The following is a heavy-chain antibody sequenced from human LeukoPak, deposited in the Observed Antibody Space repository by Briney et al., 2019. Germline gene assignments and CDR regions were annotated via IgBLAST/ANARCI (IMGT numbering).Heavy chain of an antibody. Sequence: SETLSLTCTVSGGSISITTYYWGWIRQPPGKGLEWIGTINFSASTYYNPSLKRRVTISVDTSKDQFSLTLSSVTGADTAVYYCANLDCYNYRMVGWGQGTTVTVSS. J-gene: IGHJ6*02. V-gene: IGHV4-39*01. CDR2: INFSAST. CDR3: ANLDCYNYRMVG. CDR1: GGSISITTYY.